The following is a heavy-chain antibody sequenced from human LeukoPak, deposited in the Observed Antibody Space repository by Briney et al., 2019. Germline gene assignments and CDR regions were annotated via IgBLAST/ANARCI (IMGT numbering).Heavy chain of an antibody. Sequence: PGGSLRLSCAASGFTVSSNYMSWVRQAPGKGLEWVSVIYSGGSTYYADSVKGRFTISRDNSKNTLYLQINSLRAEDTAVYYCARERLAKFDYWGQGTLVTVSS. CDR3: ARERLAKFDY. CDR1: GFTVSSNY. J-gene: IGHJ4*02. V-gene: IGHV3-66*01. CDR2: IYSGGST.